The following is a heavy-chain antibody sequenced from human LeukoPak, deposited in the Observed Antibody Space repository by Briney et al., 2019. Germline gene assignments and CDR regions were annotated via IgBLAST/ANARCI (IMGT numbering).Heavy chain of an antibody. Sequence: PSETLSLTCAVYGGSFSGYYWSWIRQPPGKGLEWIGEVNHSGSTNYSPSLKSRVTISVDTSKNQFSLKLSSVTAADTAVYYCARTGFIAARRQNRPVDYWGQGTLATVSS. CDR2: VNHSGST. V-gene: IGHV4-34*01. J-gene: IGHJ4*02. CDR1: GGSFSGYY. CDR3: ARTGFIAARRQNRPVDY. D-gene: IGHD6-6*01.